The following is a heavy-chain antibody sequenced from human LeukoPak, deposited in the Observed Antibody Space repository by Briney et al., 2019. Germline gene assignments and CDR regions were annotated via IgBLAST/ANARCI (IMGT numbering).Heavy chain of an antibody. V-gene: IGHV4-4*07. CDR3: AREIAAALPGENWFDP. CDR2: IYTSGST. J-gene: IGHJ5*02. CDR1: GSSISSYY. D-gene: IGHD6-13*01. Sequence: SETLSLTCTVSGSSISSYYWSWIRQPAGKGLEWIGRIYTSGSTNYNPSLKSRVTMSVDTSKNQFSLKLSSVTAADTAVYYCAREIAAALPGENWFDPWGQGTLVTVSS.